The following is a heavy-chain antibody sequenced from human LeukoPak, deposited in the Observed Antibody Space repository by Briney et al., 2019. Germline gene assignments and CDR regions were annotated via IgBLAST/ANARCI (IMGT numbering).Heavy chain of an antibody. CDR1: GFTFSSYA. J-gene: IGHJ4*02. V-gene: IGHV3-23*01. D-gene: IGHD6-13*01. CDR2: ISGSGGST. Sequence: GGSMRLSCAASGFTFSSYAMSWVRQAPGKGLEWVSAISGSGGSTYYADSVKGRFTISRDNSKNTLYLQMNSLRAEDTAVYYCAKSFGSSSWYCFDYWGQGTLVTVSS. CDR3: AKSFGSSSWYCFDY.